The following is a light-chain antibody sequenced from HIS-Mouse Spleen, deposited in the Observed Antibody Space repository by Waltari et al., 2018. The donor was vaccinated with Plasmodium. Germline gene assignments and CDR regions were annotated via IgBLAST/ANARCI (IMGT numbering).Light chain of an antibody. Sequence: AIWMTQSPSLLSASTGDRVTISCRMSQSISSYLAWYQQKPGKAPALLIYAASTLQSGVPSRFSGSGSGTDFTLTISCLQSEDFATYYCQQYYSFPWTFGQGTKVEIK. CDR1: QSISSY. CDR2: AAS. V-gene: IGKV1D-8*02. CDR3: QQYYSFPWT. J-gene: IGKJ1*01.